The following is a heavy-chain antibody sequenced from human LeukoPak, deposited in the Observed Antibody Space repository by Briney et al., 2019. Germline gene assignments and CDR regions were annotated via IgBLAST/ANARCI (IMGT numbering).Heavy chain of an antibody. D-gene: IGHD2-2*01. CDR3: VRPIVSTSRYYYYGMDV. J-gene: IGHJ6*02. CDR1: GFTFSSYS. Sequence: GGSLRLSCAASGFTFSSYSMNWVRQAPGKGLEWVSAISGSGGSTYYADSVKGRFTISRDNSKNTLYLQMNSLRAEDTAVYYCVRPIVSTSRYYYYGMDVWGQGTTVTVSS. CDR2: ISGSGGST. V-gene: IGHV3-23*01.